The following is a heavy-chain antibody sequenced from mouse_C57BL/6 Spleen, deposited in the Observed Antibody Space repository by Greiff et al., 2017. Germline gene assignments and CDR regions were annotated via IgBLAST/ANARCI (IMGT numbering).Heavy chain of an antibody. V-gene: IGHV2-2*01. CDR3: ARNCDYYFDY. CDR2: IWSGGST. Sequence: VQLVESGPGLVQPSQSLSITCTVSGFSLTSYGVHWVRQSPGKGLEWLGVIWSGGSTDYNAAFISRLSISKDNSKSQVFFQMNSLQADDTSIYYFARNCDYYFDYWGQGTTLTVSS. CDR1: GFSLTSYG. J-gene: IGHJ2*01.